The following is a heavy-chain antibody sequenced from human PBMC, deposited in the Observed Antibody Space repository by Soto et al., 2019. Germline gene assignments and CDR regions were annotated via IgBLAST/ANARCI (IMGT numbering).Heavy chain of an antibody. CDR2: INVSDGST. Sequence: VASVKVSCKASGYPFTSYYLHWVRQAPGQGPEWMGRINVSDGSTRYAQNFQGRVTITRDTSTTTVYMELSPLRSDDTAVYYCAREAAVAATAFDHWGQGTLFTVSS. CDR3: AREAAVAATAFDH. V-gene: IGHV1-46*01. D-gene: IGHD6-19*01. J-gene: IGHJ5*02. CDR1: GYPFTSYY.